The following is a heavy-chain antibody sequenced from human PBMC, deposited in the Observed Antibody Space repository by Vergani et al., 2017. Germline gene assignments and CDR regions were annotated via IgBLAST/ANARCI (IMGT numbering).Heavy chain of an antibody. D-gene: IGHD6-13*01. CDR1: GFRFDEYA. Sequence: EVRLLESGGGLVQPGGSLRLSCAASGFRFDEYAMHWVRRVPGKGLEWVSGVSWNSETIRYADSVKGRFTISRDNAKSSLYLQMDSLRPEDTAHYYCAKGQQLVFFSVDVWGIGTSVTVTA. CDR2: VSWNSETI. CDR3: AKGQQLVFFSVDV. V-gene: IGHV3-9*01. J-gene: IGHJ6*04.